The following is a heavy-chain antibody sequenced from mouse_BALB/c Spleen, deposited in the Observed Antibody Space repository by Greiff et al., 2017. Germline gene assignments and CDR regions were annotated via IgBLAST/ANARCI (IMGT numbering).Heavy chain of an antibody. CDR3: ASLYYDYDPYAMDY. Sequence: EVKLMESGGGLVQPGGSRKLSCAASGFTFSSFGMHWVRQAPEKGLEWVAYISSGSSTIYYADTVKGRFTISRDNPKNTLFLQMTSLRSEDTAMYYCASLYYDYDPYAMDYWGQGTSVTVSS. D-gene: IGHD2-4*01. V-gene: IGHV5-17*02. CDR2: ISSGSSTI. CDR1: GFTFSSFG. J-gene: IGHJ4*01.